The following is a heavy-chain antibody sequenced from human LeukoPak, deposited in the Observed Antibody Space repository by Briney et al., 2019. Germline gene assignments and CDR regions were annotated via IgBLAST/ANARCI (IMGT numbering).Heavy chain of an antibody. J-gene: IGHJ6*03. V-gene: IGHV1-8*03. Sequence: ASVKVSCKASGYTFTSYDINWVRQATGQGLEWMGWMNPNSDNTGYAQKFQGRVTITRNTSISTAYMELSSLRSEDTAVYYCATRGDSSSYYYMDVWGKGTTVTVSS. CDR3: ATRGDSSSYYYMDV. CDR2: MNPNSDNT. CDR1: GYTFTSYD. D-gene: IGHD3-10*01.